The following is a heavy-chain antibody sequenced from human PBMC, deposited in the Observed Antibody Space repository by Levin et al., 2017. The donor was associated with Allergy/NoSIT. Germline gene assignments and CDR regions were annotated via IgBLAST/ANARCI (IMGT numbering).Heavy chain of an antibody. J-gene: IGHJ4*02. Sequence: GGSLRLSCAASGFTFSSYGMHWVRQAPGKGLEWVAVISYDGSNKYYADSVKGRFTISRDNSKNTLYLQMNSLRAEDTAVYYCAKEIAADLWGQGTLVTVSS. V-gene: IGHV3-30*18. CDR1: GFTFSSYG. CDR3: AKEIAADL. D-gene: IGHD6-25*01. CDR2: ISYDGSNK.